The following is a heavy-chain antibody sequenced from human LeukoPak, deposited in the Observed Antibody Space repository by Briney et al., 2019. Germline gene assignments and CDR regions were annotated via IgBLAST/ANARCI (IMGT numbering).Heavy chain of an antibody. D-gene: IGHD6-13*01. CDR3: AKSFGPVIAAAGTGAD. J-gene: IGHJ4*02. CDR2: ITTSSIYI. CDR1: GFTFSSYS. Sequence: PGGSLRLSCAASGFTFSSYSMNWVRQAPGKGLEWVSSITTSSIYIYYADSVKGRFTISRDNAKNSLYLQMNSLRVEDTAVYYCAKSFGPVIAAAGTGADWGQGTLVTVSS. V-gene: IGHV3-21*04.